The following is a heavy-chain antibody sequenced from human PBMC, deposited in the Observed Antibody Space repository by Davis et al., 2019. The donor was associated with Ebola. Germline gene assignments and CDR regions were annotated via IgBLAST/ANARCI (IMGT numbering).Heavy chain of an antibody. Sequence: PSETLSLTCTVSGGSISSEYWTWIRQPPGKGLEWIGYIYYNGNTNYNPSLKSRVTISVDTSKKKFSLKLSSVTAADTAVYFCARETEFYDSSGYWRSFQYWGQGILVTVSS. CDR2: IYYNGNT. V-gene: IGHV4-59*01. D-gene: IGHD3-22*01. CDR1: GGSISSEY. J-gene: IGHJ4*02. CDR3: ARETEFYDSSGYWRSFQY.